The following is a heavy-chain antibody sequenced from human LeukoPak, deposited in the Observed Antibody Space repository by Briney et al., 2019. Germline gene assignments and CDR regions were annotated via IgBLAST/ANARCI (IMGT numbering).Heavy chain of an antibody. CDR1: GFTLSIYD. CDR2: IDRGVGSTNT. D-gene: IGHD1-26*01. V-gene: IGHV3-23*03. CDR3: VRDGVYSWEPFDY. J-gene: IGHJ4*02. Sequence: GGSLRLSCAASGFTLSIYDMSWVRQAPGKGLECVSAIDRGVGSTNTYYADSVKGRFTISRDNGKNSLYLQMNSLRAEDTAVYYCVRDGVYSWEPFDYWGQGTLVTVSS.